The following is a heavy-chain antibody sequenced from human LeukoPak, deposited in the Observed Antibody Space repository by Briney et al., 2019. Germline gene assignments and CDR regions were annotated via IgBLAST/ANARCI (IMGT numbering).Heavy chain of an antibody. V-gene: IGHV4-39*07. CDR3: ARDRYYYGSSGYLFDY. CDR1: GGSISSSSYY. Sequence: SETLSLTCTVSGGSISSSSYYWGWIRQPPGKGLEWIGSIYYSGSTYYNPSLKSRVTISVDTSKNQFSLKLSSVTAADTAVYYCARDRYYYGSSGYLFDYWGQGTLVTVSS. CDR2: IYYSGST. J-gene: IGHJ4*02. D-gene: IGHD3-22*01.